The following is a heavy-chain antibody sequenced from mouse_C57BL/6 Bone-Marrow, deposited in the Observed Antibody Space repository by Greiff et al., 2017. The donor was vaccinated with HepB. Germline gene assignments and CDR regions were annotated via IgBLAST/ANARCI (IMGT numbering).Heavy chain of an antibody. CDR2: ISNGGGST. V-gene: IGHV5-12*01. Sequence: DVMLVESGGGLVQPGGSLKLSCAASGFTFSDYYMYWVRQTPEKRLEWVAYISNGGGSTYYPDTVKGRFTISRDNAKNTLYLQMSRLKSEDTAMYYCARQLRRSYYAMDYWGQGTSVTVSS. CDR3: ARQLRRSYYAMDY. D-gene: IGHD2-4*01. CDR1: GFTFSDYY. J-gene: IGHJ4*01.